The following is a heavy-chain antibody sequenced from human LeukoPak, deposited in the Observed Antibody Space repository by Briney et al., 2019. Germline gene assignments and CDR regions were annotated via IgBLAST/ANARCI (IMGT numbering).Heavy chain of an antibody. Sequence: SVKVSCKASGGTSSSYAISWVRQAPGQGLEWMGGIIPIFGTANYAQKFQGRVTITADESTSTAYMELSSLRSEDTAVYYCARDRSDYSAGYFDYWGQGTLVTVSS. J-gene: IGHJ4*02. CDR1: GGTSSSYA. CDR2: IIPIFGTA. D-gene: IGHD4-17*01. CDR3: ARDRSDYSAGYFDY. V-gene: IGHV1-69*13.